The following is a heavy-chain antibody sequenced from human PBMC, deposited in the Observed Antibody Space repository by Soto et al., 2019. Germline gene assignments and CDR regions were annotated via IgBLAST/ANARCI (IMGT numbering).Heavy chain of an antibody. CDR3: AHGSGWLSDY. CDR1: GFSLSSFAVG. V-gene: IGHV2-5*01. CDR2: IYWNDDN. J-gene: IGHJ4*02. D-gene: IGHD6-19*01. Sequence: QITLKESGPPLLKPTQTLTLTCTFSGFSLSSFAVGVNWIRQPTGKAPEWLALIYWNDDNHYSPSLRNRLTVTKDTSKNQVVLTMTNVDPVDTATYYCAHGSGWLSDYWGQGTLVTVSS.